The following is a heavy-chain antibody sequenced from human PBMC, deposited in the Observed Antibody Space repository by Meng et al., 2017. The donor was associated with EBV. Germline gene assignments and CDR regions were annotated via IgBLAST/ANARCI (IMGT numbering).Heavy chain of an antibody. V-gene: IGHV4-39*07. J-gene: IGHJ4*02. D-gene: IGHD3-10*01. Sequence: QLQLQESGPGLVKPSETLSLTCTASGGSISSSSYYWGWIRQPPGKGLEWIGSIYYSGSTYYNPSLKSRVTISVDTSKNQFSLKLSSVTAADTAVYYCARSSPVRFGELSNGGQGTLVTVSS. CDR3: ARSSPVRFGELSN. CDR2: IYYSGST. CDR1: GGSISSSSYY.